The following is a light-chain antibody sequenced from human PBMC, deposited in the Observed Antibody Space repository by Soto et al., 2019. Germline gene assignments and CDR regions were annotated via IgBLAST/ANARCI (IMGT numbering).Light chain of an antibody. CDR1: SSNIGSDF. J-gene: IGLJ1*01. CDR3: SAWDDSLSGYV. Sequence: QSVLTQAPSASGTPGQRVTISCSGSSSNIGSDFVSWYQQLPGTAPELLIYHNYQRPSGVPDRFSGSKSGTSASLAISDLRSEDEADYYCSAWDDSLSGYVFGAGTQLTVL. V-gene: IGLV1-47*01. CDR2: HNY.